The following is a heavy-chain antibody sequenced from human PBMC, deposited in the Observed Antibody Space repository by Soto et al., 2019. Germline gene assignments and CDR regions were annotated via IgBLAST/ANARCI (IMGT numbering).Heavy chain of an antibody. CDR2: ISGSGGTT. D-gene: IGHD3-3*01. CDR3: AKVPNYDFWSGPLMDV. J-gene: IGHJ6*03. V-gene: IGHV3-23*01. Sequence: GGSLRLSCAASGFTFSGYAVSWVRQAPGKGLEWVSAISGSGGTTYYADSVKGRFTISRDNSENTLYLQMNSLRAEDTAVYYCAKVPNYDFWSGPLMDVWGKGTTVTVSS. CDR1: GFTFSGYA.